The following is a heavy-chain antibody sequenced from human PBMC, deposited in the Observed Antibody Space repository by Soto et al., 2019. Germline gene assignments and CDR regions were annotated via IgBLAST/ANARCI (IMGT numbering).Heavy chain of an antibody. CDR1: GFTFSSYG. CDR2: IWYDGSNK. V-gene: IGHV3-33*01. D-gene: IGHD5-12*01. CDR3: ARDRAIVATITTRFDP. J-gene: IGHJ5*02. Sequence: GGSLRLSCAASGFTFSSYGMHWVRQAPGKGLEWVAGIWYDGSNKYYADSVKGRFTISRDNSKNTLYLQMNSLRAEDTAVYSCARDRAIVATITTRFDPWGQGTLVTVSS.